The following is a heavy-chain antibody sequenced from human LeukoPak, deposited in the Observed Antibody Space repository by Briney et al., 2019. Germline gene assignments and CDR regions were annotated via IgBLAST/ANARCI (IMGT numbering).Heavy chain of an antibody. D-gene: IGHD6-19*01. V-gene: IGHV3-53*01. CDR3: ARSSSGWHDY. CDR1: GFTVSSNY. Sequence: GGSLRLSCVASGFTVSSNYMNWVRQAPGKGLEWVSVIYVDGSTYYADTVKGRFTISRDNSKNTLFLQMNSLRADDTAVYYCARSSSGWHDYWGQGTLV. J-gene: IGHJ4*02. CDR2: IYVDGST.